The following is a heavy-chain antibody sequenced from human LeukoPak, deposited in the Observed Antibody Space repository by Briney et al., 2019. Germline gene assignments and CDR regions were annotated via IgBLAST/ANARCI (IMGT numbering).Heavy chain of an antibody. D-gene: IGHD3-22*01. Sequence: GGSLRLSCAASGFTFSTYWMHWVRQAPGKGRVWVSRISSDGIITTYADSVKGRFTISRDNAKNTLYLQMDSLRVEDTAVYYCARRYDNSGYYDFWGQGTLVTVSS. CDR2: ISSDGIIT. CDR1: GFTFSTYW. CDR3: ARRYDNSGYYDF. V-gene: IGHV3-74*03. J-gene: IGHJ4*02.